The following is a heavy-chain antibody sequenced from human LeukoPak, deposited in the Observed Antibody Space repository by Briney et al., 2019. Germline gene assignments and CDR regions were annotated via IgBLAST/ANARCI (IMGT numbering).Heavy chain of an antibody. Sequence: PSETLSLTCTVSGGSISSYYWDWIRQPPGKGLEWIGYIYYSGTTNYNPSLKSRVTISVDTSKNQFSLKLSSVTAADTAVYYCARGVYIAAAQYGYWGQGTLVTVSS. J-gene: IGHJ4*02. V-gene: IGHV4-59*01. CDR1: GGSISSYY. CDR2: IYYSGTT. CDR3: ARGVYIAAAQYGY. D-gene: IGHD6-13*01.